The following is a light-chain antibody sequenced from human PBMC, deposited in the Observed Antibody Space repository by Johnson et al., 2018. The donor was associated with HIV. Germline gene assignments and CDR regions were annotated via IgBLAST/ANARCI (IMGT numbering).Light chain of an antibody. Sequence: QSVLTQPPSVSAAPGQKVTISCSGSSSNIGNNYVSWYQQLPGTAPKLLIYDNNERPSGIPDRFSGSKSGTSATLGITGLQNGDEAEYYCGTWDNGLITYVFGTGTKVTVL. CDR3: GTWDNGLITYV. J-gene: IGLJ1*01. CDR2: DNN. V-gene: IGLV1-51*01. CDR1: SSNIGNNY.